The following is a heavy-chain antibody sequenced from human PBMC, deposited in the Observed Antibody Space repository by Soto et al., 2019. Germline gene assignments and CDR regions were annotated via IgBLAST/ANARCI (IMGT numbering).Heavy chain of an antibody. CDR2: IYYSGST. D-gene: IGHD3-10*01. Sequence: SETLSLTCTVSGGSISSYYWSWIRQPPGKGMEWIGYIYYSGSTNYNPSLKSRVTISVDTSKNQFSLKLSSVTAADTAVYYCASSYGSGSYYYYYGMDVWGQGTTVTVSS. CDR1: GGSISSYY. V-gene: IGHV4-59*01. CDR3: ASSYGSGSYYYYYGMDV. J-gene: IGHJ6*02.